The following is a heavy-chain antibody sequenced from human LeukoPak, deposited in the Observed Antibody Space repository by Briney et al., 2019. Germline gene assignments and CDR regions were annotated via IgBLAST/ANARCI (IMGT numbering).Heavy chain of an antibody. CDR3: PLELGEGFDY. D-gene: IGHD1-7*01. V-gene: IGHV3-48*01. J-gene: IGHJ4*02. Sequence: GGSLRLPCAASGFTFSSNSMNWVRQAPGKGLEWVSYISSSSGTIYYADSVKGRFTISRDNAKNSLYLQMNSLRAEDTAVYYCPLELGEGFDYWGQGTLVTVSS. CDR2: ISSSSGTI. CDR1: GFTFSSNS.